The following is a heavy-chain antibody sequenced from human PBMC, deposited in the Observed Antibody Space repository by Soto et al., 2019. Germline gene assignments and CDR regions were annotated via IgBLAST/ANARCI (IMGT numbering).Heavy chain of an antibody. CDR3: ARQIHYDILTGPLWFDP. CDR2: IYYSGST. CDR1: GGSISSYY. D-gene: IGHD3-9*01. Sequence: PSETLSLTCTVSGGSISSYYWSWIRQPPGKGLEWIGYIYYSGSTNYNPSLKSRVTISVDTSKNQFSLKLSSVTAADTAVYYCARQIHYDILTGPLWFDPWGQGTLVTVPQ. V-gene: IGHV4-59*01. J-gene: IGHJ5*02.